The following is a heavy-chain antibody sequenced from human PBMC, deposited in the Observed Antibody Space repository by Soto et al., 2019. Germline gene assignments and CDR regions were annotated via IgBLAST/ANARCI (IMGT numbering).Heavy chain of an antibody. D-gene: IGHD2-21*02. V-gene: IGHV4-4*07. CDR3: ARDALVTDNDNCFDP. CDR2: IYTSGST. J-gene: IGHJ5*02. CDR1: GGSISSYY. Sequence: SETLSLTCTVSGGSISSYYWSWIRQPAGKGLEWIGRIYTSGSTNYNPSLKSRVTMSVDTSKNQFSLKLSSVTAADTAVYYCARDALVTDNDNCFDPWGQGTLVTVSS.